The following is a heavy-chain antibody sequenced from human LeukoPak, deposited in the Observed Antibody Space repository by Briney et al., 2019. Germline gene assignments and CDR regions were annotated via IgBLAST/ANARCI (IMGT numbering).Heavy chain of an antibody. V-gene: IGHV3-7*05. CDR1: GFTFSRYW. J-gene: IGHJ4*02. D-gene: IGHD5-24*01. CDR2: IKEDGGAK. Sequence: GGSLRLSCAASGFTFSRYWMSWVRQAPGTGLEWVANIKEDGGAKYYVDSVKGRFTISRDNAKNSVYLQMNSLRAEDTAVYYCARGRNIEMTTMSGGSDYWGQGTLVTVSS. CDR3: ARGRNIEMTTMSGGSDY.